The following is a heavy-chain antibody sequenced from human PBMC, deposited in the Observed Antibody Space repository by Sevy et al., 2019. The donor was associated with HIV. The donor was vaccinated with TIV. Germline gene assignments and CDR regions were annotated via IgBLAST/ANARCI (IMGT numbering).Heavy chain of an antibody. V-gene: IGHV3-23*01. J-gene: IGHJ4*02. Sequence: GSLRLSCAASGFTFTNYGMHWVRQAPGKGLEWVSGISNSGANTYYADSVRGRFTVSRDNSKNTVYLELNSLRAEDTAIYYCAKEWTLLSDWYGEFDYWGQGTLVTVSS. CDR2: ISNSGANT. D-gene: IGHD6-19*01. CDR3: AKEWTLLSDWYGEFDY. CDR1: GFTFTNYG.